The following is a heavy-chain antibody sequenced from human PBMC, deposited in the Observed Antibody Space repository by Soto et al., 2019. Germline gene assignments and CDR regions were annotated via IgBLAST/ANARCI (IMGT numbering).Heavy chain of an antibody. CDR2: ISGSGGST. Sequence: EVQLLESGGGLVQPGGSLRLSCAASGFTFSSYAMSWVRQAPGKGLEWVSAISGSGGSTYYADSVKGRFTISRDNSKNTLYLQMNSLRAEDTAVYYCAKSWDGVVVVTAILFDAFDIWGQGTMVTVSS. V-gene: IGHV3-23*01. CDR3: AKSWDGVVVVTAILFDAFDI. D-gene: IGHD2-21*02. CDR1: GFTFSSYA. J-gene: IGHJ3*02.